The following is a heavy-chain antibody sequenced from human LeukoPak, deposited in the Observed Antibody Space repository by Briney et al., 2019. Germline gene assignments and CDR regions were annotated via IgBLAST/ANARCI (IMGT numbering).Heavy chain of an antibody. Sequence: SETLSLTCAVYGGSFSGYYWSWIRQPPGKGLEWIGEINHSGSTNYNPSLKSRVTISVDTSKNQFSLQLNSVTPEDTAVYYCARDYYDSSGRDYFDYWGQGTLVTVSS. CDR2: INHSGST. D-gene: IGHD3-22*01. CDR1: GGSFSGYY. J-gene: IGHJ4*02. V-gene: IGHV4-34*01. CDR3: ARDYYDSSGRDYFDY.